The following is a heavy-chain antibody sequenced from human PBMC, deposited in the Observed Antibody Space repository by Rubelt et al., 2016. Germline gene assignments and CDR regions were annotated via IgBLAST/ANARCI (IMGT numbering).Heavy chain of an antibody. J-gene: IGHJ4*02. CDR2: INHSGST. D-gene: IGHD6-19*01. Sequence: QVQLQQWGAGLLKPSETLSLTCAVSGGSFSAYYWSWVRQPPGKGLGWIGEINHSGSTTYNPSLKSRVTMSVDTSKDQFARTPVAVTAADTAGYYCASQRGYSRGRHWGQGTLVTVSS. V-gene: IGHV4-34*01. CDR1: GGSFSAYY. CDR3: ASQRGYSRGRH.